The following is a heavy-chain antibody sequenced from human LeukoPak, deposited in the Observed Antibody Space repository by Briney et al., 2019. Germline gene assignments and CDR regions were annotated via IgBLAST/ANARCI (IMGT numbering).Heavy chain of an antibody. V-gene: IGHV3-11*04. D-gene: IGHD5-18*01. J-gene: IGHJ4*02. Sequence: GGSLRLSCAASGFTFSDYYMSWIRQAPGKGLEWVSYISSSGGTIYYADSVKGRFTISRDNAKNTLYLQMNSLRAEDTAVYYCAKSTTMARYYFDYWGQGTLVTVSS. CDR1: GFTFSDYY. CDR3: AKSTTMARYYFDY. CDR2: ISSSGGTI.